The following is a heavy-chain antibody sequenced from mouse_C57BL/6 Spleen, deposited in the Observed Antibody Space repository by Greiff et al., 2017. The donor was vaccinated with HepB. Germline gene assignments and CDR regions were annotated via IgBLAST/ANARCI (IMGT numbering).Heavy chain of an antibody. V-gene: IGHV1-76*01. CDR3: ARHDSSGYVPYAMDY. CDR1: GYTFTDYY. J-gene: IGHJ4*01. Sequence: VQLQESGAELVRPGASVKLSCKASGYTFTDYYINWVKQRPGQGLEWIARIYPGSGNTYYNEKFKGKATLTAEKSSSTAYMQLSSLTSEDSAVYFCARHDSSGYVPYAMDYWGQGTSVTVSS. D-gene: IGHD3-2*02. CDR2: IYPGSGNT.